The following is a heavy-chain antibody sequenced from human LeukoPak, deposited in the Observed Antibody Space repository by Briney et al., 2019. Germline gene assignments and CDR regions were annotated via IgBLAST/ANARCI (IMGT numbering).Heavy chain of an antibody. CDR2: IIPIFGTA. D-gene: IGHD4-17*01. CDR3: ARAIHDYGVYFDY. Sequence: ASVKVSCKASGYTFIDYYIHWVRQAPGQGLEWMGGIIPIFGTANYAQKFQGRVTITADESTSTAYMELSSLRSEDTAVYYCARAIHDYGVYFDYWGQGTLVTVSS. J-gene: IGHJ4*02. CDR1: GYTFIDYY. V-gene: IGHV1-69*13.